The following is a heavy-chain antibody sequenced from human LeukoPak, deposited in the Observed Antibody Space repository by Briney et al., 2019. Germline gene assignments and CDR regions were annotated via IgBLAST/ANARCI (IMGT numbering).Heavy chain of an antibody. CDR1: GGSFSGYY. Sequence: SETLSLTCAVYGGSFSGYYWSWIRQPPGKGLEWIGEIDHSGSTNYNPSLKSRVTISVDTSENQFSLKLSSVTAADTAVYYCARRPVWFGEALDYWGQGTLVTVSS. D-gene: IGHD3-10*01. J-gene: IGHJ4*02. V-gene: IGHV4-34*01. CDR3: ARRPVWFGEALDY. CDR2: IDHSGST.